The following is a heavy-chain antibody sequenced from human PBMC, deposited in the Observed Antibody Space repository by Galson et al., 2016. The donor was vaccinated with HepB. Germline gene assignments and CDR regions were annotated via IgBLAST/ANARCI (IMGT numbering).Heavy chain of an antibody. V-gene: IGHV4-39*01. Sequence: SETLSLTCIVSGGSISSDYYWGWIRQPPGRGLEWIGSIYSGEDTYYNPSLKSRVTISVEPSKNQFSLRLDSVTAADTGVYSCATGIVVAGKYYYHYMDVWGKGTTVTVSS. CDR3: ATGIVVAGKYYYHYMDV. CDR2: IYSGEDT. J-gene: IGHJ6*03. D-gene: IGHD6-19*01. CDR1: GGSISSDYY.